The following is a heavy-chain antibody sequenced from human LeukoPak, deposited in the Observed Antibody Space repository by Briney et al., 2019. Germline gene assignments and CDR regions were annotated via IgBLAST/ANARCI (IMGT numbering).Heavy chain of an antibody. CDR2: IKAKAHGGTI. D-gene: IGHD1-26*01. J-gene: IGHJ4*02. CDR3: TTDGVGVEGATYDN. Sequence: WGSLRLSCAASGFTFINAWMAWVRQAPGKGLEWIGRIKAKAHGGTIEYAAPGKGRFTISRDDSKNQLYLQMNSLKTEDTAVYYCTTDGVGVEGATYDNWGQGTLVSVSS. CDR1: GFTFINAW. V-gene: IGHV3-15*01.